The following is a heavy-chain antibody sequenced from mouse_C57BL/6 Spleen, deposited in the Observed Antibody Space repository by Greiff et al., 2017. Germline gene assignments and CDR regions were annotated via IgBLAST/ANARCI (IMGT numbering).Heavy chain of an antibody. CDR2: ISSGGDYI. V-gene: IGHV5-9-1*02. D-gene: IGHD1-1*01. CDR3: TREGYGSSYAAY. CDR1: GFTFSSYA. Sequence: VKVEESGEGLVKPGGSLKLSCAASGFTFSSYAMSWVRQTPEKRLEWVAYISSGGDYIYYADTVKGRFTISRDNARNTLYLQMSSLKSEDTAMYYCTREGYGSSYAAYWGQGTLVTVSA. J-gene: IGHJ3*01.